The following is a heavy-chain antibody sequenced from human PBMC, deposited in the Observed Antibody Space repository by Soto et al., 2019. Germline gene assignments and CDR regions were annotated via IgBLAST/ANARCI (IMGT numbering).Heavy chain of an antibody. D-gene: IGHD6-6*01. CDR2: IIPIFGIA. V-gene: IGHV1-69*10. CDR3: ARGYVNATYSSSSYYYYMDV. J-gene: IGHJ6*03. CDR1: GGTFSSYA. Sequence: ASVKVSCKASGGTFSSYAISWVRQAPGQGLEWMGGIIPIFGIANYAQKFQGRVTITADKSTSTAYMELSSLRSEDTAVYYCARGYVNATYSSSSYYYYMDVWGKGTTVTVSS.